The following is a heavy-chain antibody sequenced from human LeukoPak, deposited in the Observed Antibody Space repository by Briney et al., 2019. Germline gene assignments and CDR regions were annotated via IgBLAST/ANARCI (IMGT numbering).Heavy chain of an antibody. J-gene: IGHJ4*02. D-gene: IGHD3-10*01. Sequence: PGGSLRLSCVASGFTFSNYAMHWVRQAPGKGLEWAAVISHDAKERYYGGPAKGRFTISRDNSKNTLYFQMNTVRTEDTAIYYCAKGVHGSRSTSLADFWGQGTLVTVSS. CDR2: ISHDAKER. V-gene: IGHV3-30*18. CDR3: AKGVHGSRSTSLADF. CDR1: GFTFSNYA.